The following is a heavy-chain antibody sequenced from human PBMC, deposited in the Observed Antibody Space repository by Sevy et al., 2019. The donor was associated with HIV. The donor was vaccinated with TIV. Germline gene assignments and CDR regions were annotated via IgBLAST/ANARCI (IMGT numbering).Heavy chain of an antibody. CDR2: LNGDRT. Sequence: GGSLRLSCAASGFTFDDYAMHWVRQAPGKGLEWVAALNGDRTYYAGSVKGRFTISRDNPKNTVYLQVNSLRVEDTALYYCVKEETAPYFDCWGQGTLVTVSS. CDR1: GFTFDDYA. V-gene: IGHV3-23*01. CDR3: VKEETAPYFDC. J-gene: IGHJ4*02. D-gene: IGHD2-21*02.